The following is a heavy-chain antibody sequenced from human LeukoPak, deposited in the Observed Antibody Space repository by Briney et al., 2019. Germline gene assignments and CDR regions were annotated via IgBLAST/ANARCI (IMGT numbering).Heavy chain of an antibody. CDR3: AKSRRGGYCSSTSCYTFDY. CDR1: GFTFSSYG. D-gene: IGHD2-2*02. Sequence: PGGSLRLSCAASGFTFSSYGMSWVRQAPGKGLEWVSAISGSGGSTYYAVSVKGRFTISRDNSKNTLYLQMNSLRAEDTAVYYCAKSRRGGYCSSTSCYTFDYWGQGTLVTVSS. J-gene: IGHJ4*02. V-gene: IGHV3-23*01. CDR2: ISGSGGST.